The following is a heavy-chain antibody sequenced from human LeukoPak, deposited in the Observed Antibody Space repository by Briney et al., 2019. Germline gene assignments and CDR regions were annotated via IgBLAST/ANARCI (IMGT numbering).Heavy chain of an antibody. CDR3: VRDSDLCSGSFWSY. D-gene: IGHD2-15*01. J-gene: IGHJ4*01. V-gene: IGHV3-74*01. CDR2: INSDGTST. Sequence: PGGSLRLSCAASGFTFSDYWMHGVRQAPGKGLMWVSRINSDGTSTDYADSVKGRFTISRDDAKNSLYLQMNSLRPEDTALYYCVRDSDLCSGSFWSYWGLGTLVSVSS. CDR1: GFTFSDYW.